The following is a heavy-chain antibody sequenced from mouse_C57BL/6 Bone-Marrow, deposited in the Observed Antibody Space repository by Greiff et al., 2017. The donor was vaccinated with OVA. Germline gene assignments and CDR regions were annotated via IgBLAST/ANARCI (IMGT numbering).Heavy chain of an antibody. V-gene: IGHV1-69*01. CDR2: IDPSDSYT. CDR3: ARWGNDYDYFDY. D-gene: IGHD2-4*01. Sequence: QVQLQQPGAELVMPGASVKLSCKASGYTFTSYWMHWVKQRPGQGLEWIGEIDPSDSYTNYNQKFKGKSTLTVDKSSSTAYMQLSSLTSEDSAVYYCARWGNDYDYFDYWGQGTTLTVSS. J-gene: IGHJ2*01. CDR1: GYTFTSYW.